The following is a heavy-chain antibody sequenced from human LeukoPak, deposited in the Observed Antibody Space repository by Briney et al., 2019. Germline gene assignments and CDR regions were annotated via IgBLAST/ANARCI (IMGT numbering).Heavy chain of an antibody. Sequence: SETLSLTCAVYGGSFSDYYWSWIRQPPGKGLEWIGEINPRGSTNYSPSLKSRVTISVDTSKKQFSLKLSSVAAADTAVYFCARVGYRYVINDWSRTGLGAYPTKYHYHMDVWDKGTTVTVSS. CDR1: GGSFSDYY. J-gene: IGHJ6*03. CDR2: INPRGST. D-gene: IGHD5-18*01. V-gene: IGHV4-34*01. CDR3: ARVGYRYVINDWSRTGLGAYPTKYHYHMDV.